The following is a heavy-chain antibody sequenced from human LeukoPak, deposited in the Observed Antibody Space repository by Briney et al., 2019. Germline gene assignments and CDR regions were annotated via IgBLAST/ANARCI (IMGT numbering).Heavy chain of an antibody. Sequence: GGSLRLSCAASGFTFSFNSMHWVRQGPGKGLVWVSRIKRDGSGTTYADSVKGRVTISRDNAKNTLYLQMNSLRAEDTAVYYCARDIIATPPGYWGQGTLVTVSS. CDR1: GFTFSFNS. J-gene: IGHJ4*02. CDR3: ARDIIATPPGY. CDR2: IKRDGSGT. V-gene: IGHV3-74*01. D-gene: IGHD6-6*01.